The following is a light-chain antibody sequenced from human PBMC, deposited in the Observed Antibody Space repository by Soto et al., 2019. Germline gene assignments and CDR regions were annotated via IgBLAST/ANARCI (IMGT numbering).Light chain of an antibody. V-gene: IGKV2-28*01. CDR3: MQALQTPWT. CDR1: QSLLHSNGYNY. CDR2: LGS. J-gene: IGKJ1*01. Sequence: DIVITQSPLSLPVTPGEPASISCRSSQSLLHSNGYNYLDWYLQKPGQSPQLLIYLGSNRASGVPDRFSGRGSGTDFTLKISRVEAEDVGVYYCMQALQTPWTFGQGIKVEIK.